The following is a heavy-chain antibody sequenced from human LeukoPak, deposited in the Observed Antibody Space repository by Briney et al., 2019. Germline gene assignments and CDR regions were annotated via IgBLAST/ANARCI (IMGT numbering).Heavy chain of an antibody. V-gene: IGHV3-7*01. Sequence: PGGSLRLSCAASGFIFSSYAMSWVRQAPGKGLEWVAHINQDGSEIYYVDSLKGRFTISRDNAKNSLYLQMNSLRAEDTAVYYCARDKIVGATHLDYWGQGTPVTVSS. J-gene: IGHJ4*02. CDR3: ARDKIVGATHLDY. CDR2: INQDGSEI. CDR1: GFIFSSYA. D-gene: IGHD1-26*01.